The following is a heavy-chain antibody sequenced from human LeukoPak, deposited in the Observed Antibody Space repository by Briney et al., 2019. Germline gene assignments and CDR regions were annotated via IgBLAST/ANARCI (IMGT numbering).Heavy chain of an antibody. V-gene: IGHV3-21*01. J-gene: IGHJ4*02. Sequence: GGSLRLSCAASGFTFSSYSMNWVRQAPGKGLEWVSSISSSSSYIYYADSVKGRFTISRDNAKNSLYLQMNSLRAEDTAVYYCARAIAAAGRWSLDDWGQGTLVTVSS. CDR1: GFTFSSYS. CDR2: ISSSSSYI. CDR3: ARAIAAAGRWSLDD. D-gene: IGHD6-13*01.